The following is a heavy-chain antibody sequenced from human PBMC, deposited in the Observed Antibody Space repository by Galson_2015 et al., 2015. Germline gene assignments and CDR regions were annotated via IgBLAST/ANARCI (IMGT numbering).Heavy chain of an antibody. V-gene: IGHV1-69*06. CDR3: ARASQDCTSSTCPYNY. D-gene: IGHD2-2*01. CDR2: IIPIFGKP. Sequence: SVKVSCKASGGSFNIYAISWVRQAPGQGLQWIGGIIPIFGKPNYAQSFQGRVTITAEKSTGTIYTELRGLRSEDSAVYYCARASQDCTSSTCPYNYWGQGTLVIVSS. J-gene: IGHJ4*02. CDR1: GGSFNIYA.